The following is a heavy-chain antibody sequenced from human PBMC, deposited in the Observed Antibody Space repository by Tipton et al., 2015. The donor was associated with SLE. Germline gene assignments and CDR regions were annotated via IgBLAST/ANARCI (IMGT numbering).Heavy chain of an antibody. CDR3: ASSPSGALVQH. Sequence: TLSLTCTVSGGSISTYYWSWIRQPPGKGLEWIGYIYYSGSTNYNPSLKSRVTISVDTSKNQFSLKLSSVTAADTAVYYCASSPSGALVQHWGQGTLVTVSS. CDR1: GGSISTYY. CDR2: IYYSGST. D-gene: IGHD2-15*01. V-gene: IGHV4-59*01. J-gene: IGHJ1*01.